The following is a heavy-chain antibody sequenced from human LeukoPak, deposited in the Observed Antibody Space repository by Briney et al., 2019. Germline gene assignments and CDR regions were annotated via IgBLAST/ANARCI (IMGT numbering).Heavy chain of an antibody. V-gene: IGHV3-21*01. CDR2: ISSSSSYI. Sequence: GGSLRLSCAASGFTFSSYSMNWVRQAPGKWLEWVSSISSSSSYIYYADSVKGRFTISRDNAKNSLYLQMNSLRAEDTAVYYCARDKCSSTSCYASSFGYWGQGTLVTVSS. J-gene: IGHJ4*02. CDR1: GFTFSSYS. D-gene: IGHD2-2*01. CDR3: ARDKCSSTSCYASSFGY.